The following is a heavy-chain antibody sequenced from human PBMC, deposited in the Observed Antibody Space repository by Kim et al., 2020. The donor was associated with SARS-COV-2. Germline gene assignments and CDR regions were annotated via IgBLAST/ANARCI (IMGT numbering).Heavy chain of an antibody. Sequence: GGSLRLSCVASGFAFDDYSMFWVRQGPGKGLESISGISWNSESIGYEDSVKGRFTISRDNAKKSLYLQMNSLRGEDTALYYCATAGSTGATYYFDYWGQG. V-gene: IGHV3-9*01. CDR3: ATAGSTGATYYFDY. CDR1: GFAFDDYS. CDR2: ISWNSESI. D-gene: IGHD1-1*01. J-gene: IGHJ4*02.